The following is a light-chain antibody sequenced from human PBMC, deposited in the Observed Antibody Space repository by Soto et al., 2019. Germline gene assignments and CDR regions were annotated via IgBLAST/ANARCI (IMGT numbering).Light chain of an antibody. CDR1: SSDVGSYDV. J-gene: IGLJ2*01. Sequence: QSALTQPASVSGSPGQSITISCTGTSSDVGSYDVVSWYQQHPGKAPQLIIYEVAQRPSGVSDRFSGSKSGSTASLTISGLQAEDEAHYFCCSYAGSYTLVFGGGTKLTVL. CDR3: CSYAGSYTLV. V-gene: IGLV2-23*02. CDR2: EVA.